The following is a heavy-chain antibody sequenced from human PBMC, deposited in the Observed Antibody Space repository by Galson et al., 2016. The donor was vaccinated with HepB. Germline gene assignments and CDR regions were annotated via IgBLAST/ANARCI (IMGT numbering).Heavy chain of an antibody. Sequence: LSLTCAVSGYSISSNNWWCWVRQAPGRGLEWIGEISQSGNTNYNPALKSRVTMSVDKSKNQFSLNLLSVTAADTATYHCGRVGRFGTIDSWGQGTLVTVTS. CDR2: ISQSGNT. CDR3: GRVGRFGTIDS. D-gene: IGHD1-7*01. V-gene: IGHV4-4*02. J-gene: IGHJ4*02. CDR1: GYSISSNNW.